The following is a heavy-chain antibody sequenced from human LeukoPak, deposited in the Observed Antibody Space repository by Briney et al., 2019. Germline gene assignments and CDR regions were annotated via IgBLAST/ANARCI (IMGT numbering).Heavy chain of an antibody. D-gene: IGHD5-18*01. CDR3: VQLGRTPYYYYGMDV. Sequence: ASMKVSCKASGYTFTGYYMHWVRQAPGQGLEWMGRINPNSGGTNYAQKFQGRVTMTKDTSISTAYMELSRLRSDDTAVYYCVQLGRTPYYYYGMDVWGQGTTVTVSS. V-gene: IGHV1-2*06. J-gene: IGHJ6*02. CDR2: INPNSGGT. CDR1: GYTFTGYY.